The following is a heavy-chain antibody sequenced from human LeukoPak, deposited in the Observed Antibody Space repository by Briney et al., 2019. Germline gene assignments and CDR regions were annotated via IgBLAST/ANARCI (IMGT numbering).Heavy chain of an antibody. Sequence: GESLKISRKGSGYTFTNDYIGWVRQLPGKGLEWMGIFHPGDSRNKYSPSFEGQVTISADKSISTAYLQWSSLKASDTAVYYCARLTYYGPTHYFDYWGQGTLVTVSS. V-gene: IGHV5-51*01. CDR2: FHPGDSRN. J-gene: IGHJ4*02. CDR3: ARLTYYGPTHYFDY. D-gene: IGHD3-10*01. CDR1: GYTFTNDY.